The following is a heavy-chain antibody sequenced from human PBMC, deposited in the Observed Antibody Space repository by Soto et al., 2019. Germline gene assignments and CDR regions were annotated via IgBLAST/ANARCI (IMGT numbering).Heavy chain of an antibody. D-gene: IGHD6-13*01. V-gene: IGHV4-38-2*02. CDR1: GYSISSGYY. CDR2: IHHSGTT. J-gene: IGHJ6*02. CDR3: ARDSLRGYSSSWGPGYYYYGMDV. Sequence: SETLSLTCAVSGYSISSGYYWGWIRQPPGKGLEWIGNIHHSGTTYYNPSLKSRVTISVDTSKNQFSLKLSSVTAADTAVYYCARDSLRGYSSSWGPGYYYYGMDVWGQGTTVTVSS.